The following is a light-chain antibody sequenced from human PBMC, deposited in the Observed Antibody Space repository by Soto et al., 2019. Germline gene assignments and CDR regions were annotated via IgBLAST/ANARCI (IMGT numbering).Light chain of an antibody. CDR3: GAWDSSLSAGV. CDR1: SSNIGKNF. J-gene: IGLJ3*02. Sequence: QSVLTQPPSVSAAPGQKVTISCSGSSSNIGKNFVSWYQQLPGTAPKLLIFDNDNRPSGIPDRFSGSKSGTSATLAITGLQTGDEAHYYCGAWDSSLSAGVFGGGTKVTVL. CDR2: DND. V-gene: IGLV1-51*01.